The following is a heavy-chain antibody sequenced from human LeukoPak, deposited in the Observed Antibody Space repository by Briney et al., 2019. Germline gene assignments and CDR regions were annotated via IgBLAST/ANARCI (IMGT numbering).Heavy chain of an antibody. Sequence: PGGSLRLSCAASGLTFSSYSMNWVRQAPGKGLEWVSGISWNSGSIGYADSVKGRFTISRDNAKNSLYLQMNSLRAEDTALYYCAKDSRLTVVGSSIFDYWGQGTLVTVSS. J-gene: IGHJ4*02. D-gene: IGHD4-23*01. CDR1: GLTFSSYS. V-gene: IGHV3-9*01. CDR3: AKDSRLTVVGSSIFDY. CDR2: ISWNSGSI.